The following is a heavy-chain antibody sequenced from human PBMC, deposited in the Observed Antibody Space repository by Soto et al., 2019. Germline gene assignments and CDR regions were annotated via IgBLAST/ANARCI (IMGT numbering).Heavy chain of an antibody. Sequence: QITLKESGPTLVKPTQTLTLTCTVSGFSVSARGVGVGWIRQPPGKALEWLGIIYLNDDKRYSPSLKSRLTIIQDTSKNQVVLTLTNMDPVDTGTYYCAHSPWGAAPNYWGQGTPATVSS. J-gene: IGHJ4*02. D-gene: IGHD3-16*01. V-gene: IGHV2-5*01. CDR3: AHSPWGAAPNY. CDR2: IYLNDDK. CDR1: GFSVSARGVG.